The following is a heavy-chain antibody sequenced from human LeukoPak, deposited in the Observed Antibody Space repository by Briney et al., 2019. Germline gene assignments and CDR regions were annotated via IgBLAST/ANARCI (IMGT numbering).Heavy chain of an antibody. D-gene: IGHD2-2*01. CDR2: INTDGSST. Sequence: GGSLRLSCAASGFTFSSYWMHWVRQAPGKGLVWVSRINTDGSSTSYADSVKGRFTISRDNAKNSLYLQVNSLRAEDTAVYYCATYSSSNGREFQYWGQGTLVTVSS. CDR3: ATYSSSNGREFQY. J-gene: IGHJ1*01. CDR1: GFTFSSYW. V-gene: IGHV3-74*01.